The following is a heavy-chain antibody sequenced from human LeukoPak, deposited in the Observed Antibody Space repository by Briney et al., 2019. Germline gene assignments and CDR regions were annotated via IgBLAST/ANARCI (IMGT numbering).Heavy chain of an antibody. J-gene: IGHJ4*02. CDR2: IKQDGSEK. CDR1: GFTFSSYG. V-gene: IGHV3-7*01. CDR3: ARHTRPLSDLDY. Sequence: GGSLRLSCAASGFTFSSYGMSWVRQAPGKGLEWVANIKQDGSEKYYVDSVKGRFTISRDNAKNSLYLQMNSLRAEDTAVYYCARHTRPLSDLDYWGQGTLVTVSS. D-gene: IGHD6-6*01.